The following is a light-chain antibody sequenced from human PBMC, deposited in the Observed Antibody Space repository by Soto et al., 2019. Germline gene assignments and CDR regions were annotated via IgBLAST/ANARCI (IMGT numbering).Light chain of an antibody. CDR2: DAS. V-gene: IGKV3-11*01. CDR3: QHRSNWPK. Sequence: EIVLTQSPDTLSLSPGERAALSCRASQSVGSYLAWYQQKPGQPPRLLIYDASNRATGIPARFSGSGSGTDFTLTISSLQPDDFAVYYCQHRSNWPKFGGVTKVEIK. J-gene: IGKJ4*01. CDR1: QSVGSY.